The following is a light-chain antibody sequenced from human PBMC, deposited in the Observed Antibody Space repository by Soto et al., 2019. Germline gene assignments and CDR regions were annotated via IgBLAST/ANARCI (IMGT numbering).Light chain of an antibody. CDR3: CSVGSSNTLL. CDR1: SSDVGSYNV. J-gene: IGLJ2*01. CDR2: EVT. V-gene: IGLV2-23*02. Sequence: QSALTQPASVSGSPGQSINISCTGTSSDVGSYNVVSWYQQHPGKAPKLMIYEVTKRPSGVSDRFSGSKSGNTASLTISGLQAEDEADYYCCSVGSSNTLLFGGGTKVTVL.